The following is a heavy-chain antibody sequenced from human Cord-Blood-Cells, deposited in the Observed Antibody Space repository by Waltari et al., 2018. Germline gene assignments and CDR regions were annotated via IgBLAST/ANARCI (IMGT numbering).Heavy chain of an antibody. V-gene: IGHV4-34*01. Sequence: QVQLQQWGAGLLTPSETLSLTCAVYGGSFSGSYWSWIRQPPGKGLEWIGEINHSGSTNYNPSLKSRVTISVDTSKNQFSLKLSSVTAADTAVYYCARGRGYSYGYRFDPWGQGTLVTVSS. J-gene: IGHJ5*02. CDR2: INHSGST. CDR3: ARGRGYSYGYRFDP. D-gene: IGHD5-18*01. CDR1: GGSFSGSY.